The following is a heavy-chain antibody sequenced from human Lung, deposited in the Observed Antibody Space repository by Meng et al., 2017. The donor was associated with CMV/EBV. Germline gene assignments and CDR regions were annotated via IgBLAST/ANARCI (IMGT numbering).Heavy chain of an antibody. CDR3: ARKTDTGGWNFHH. CDR1: GYTFTGYY. Sequence: ASVKVSXKASGYTFTGYYLYWVRQAPGQGLEWMGWINPNNGGTNYARRFQGRVTMTRDTSITTVYMELSRLTSDDTAVYYCARKTDTGGWNFHHWGQGTLVXVSS. V-gene: IGHV1-2*02. D-gene: IGHD3-16*01. CDR2: INPNNGGT. J-gene: IGHJ1*01.